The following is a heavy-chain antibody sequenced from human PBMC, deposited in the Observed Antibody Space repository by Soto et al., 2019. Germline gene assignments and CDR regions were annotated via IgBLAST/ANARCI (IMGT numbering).Heavy chain of an antibody. D-gene: IGHD3-10*01. CDR3: ARGRGMVRGVIMVRKSDYYYYYGMDV. Sequence: SETLSLTCAVSGGSISSGGYSWSWIRQPPGKGLEWIGYIYHSGSTYYNPSLKSRVTISVDRSKNQFSLKLSSVTAADTAVYYCARGRGMVRGVIMVRKSDYYYYYGMDVWGQGTTVTVSS. J-gene: IGHJ6*02. CDR2: IYHSGST. CDR1: GGSISSGGYS. V-gene: IGHV4-30-2*01.